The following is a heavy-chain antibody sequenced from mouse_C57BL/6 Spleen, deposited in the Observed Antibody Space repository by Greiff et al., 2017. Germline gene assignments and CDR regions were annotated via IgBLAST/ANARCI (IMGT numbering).Heavy chain of an antibody. CDR1: GYTFTSYW. CDR3: ARGDYYGSRFAY. Sequence: QVQLQQSGAELVRPGTSVKLSCKASGYTFTSYWMHWVKQRPGQGLEWIGVIDPSDSYTNYNQKFKGKATLTVDTSSSTAYMQLSSLTSEDSAVYYCARGDYYGSRFAYWGQGTLVTVSA. V-gene: IGHV1-59*01. D-gene: IGHD1-1*01. CDR2: IDPSDSYT. J-gene: IGHJ3*01.